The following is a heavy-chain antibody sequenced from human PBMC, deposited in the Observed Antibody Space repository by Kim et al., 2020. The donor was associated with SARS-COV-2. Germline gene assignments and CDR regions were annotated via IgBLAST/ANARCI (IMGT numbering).Heavy chain of an antibody. J-gene: IGHJ6*01. D-gene: IGHD3-22*01. Sequence: SETLSLTCAVYGGSFSGYYWSWIRQPPGKGLEWIGEINHSGSTNYNPSLKSRVTIPVDTPKNQSSLKLSSVTAADTAVYYCPRVRLFLPINYYYGMDVWG. CDR1: GGSFSGYY. V-gene: IGHV4-34*01. CDR2: INHSGST. CDR3: PRVRLFLPINYYYGMDV.